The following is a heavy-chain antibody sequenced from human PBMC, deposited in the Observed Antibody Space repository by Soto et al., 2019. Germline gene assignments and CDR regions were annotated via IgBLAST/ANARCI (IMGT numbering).Heavy chain of an antibody. Sequence: PSETLSLTCTVSGGSISSGGYYWSWIRQHPGKGLEWIGYIYYSGSTYYNPSLKSRVTISVDTSKNQFSLKLSSVTAADTAVYYCARSVDYYDSSVPDAFDIWGQGTVVTVS. V-gene: IGHV4-31*03. CDR1: GGSISSGGYY. D-gene: IGHD3-22*01. CDR2: IYYSGST. CDR3: ARSVDYYDSSVPDAFDI. J-gene: IGHJ3*02.